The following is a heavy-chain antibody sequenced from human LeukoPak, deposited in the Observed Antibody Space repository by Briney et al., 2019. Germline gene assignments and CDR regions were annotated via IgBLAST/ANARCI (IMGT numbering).Heavy chain of an antibody. J-gene: IGHJ5*02. V-gene: IGHV4-34*01. CDR1: GGSFSGYY. D-gene: IGHD3-3*01. CDR3: ARSPAAYYDFWSGYSP. Sequence: SETLSLTCAVYGGSFSGYYWSWIRQPPGKGLEWIGEINHSGSTNYNPSLESRVTISVDRSKNQFSLKLSSVTAADTAVYYCARSPAAYYDFWSGYSPWGQGTLVTVSS. CDR2: INHSGST.